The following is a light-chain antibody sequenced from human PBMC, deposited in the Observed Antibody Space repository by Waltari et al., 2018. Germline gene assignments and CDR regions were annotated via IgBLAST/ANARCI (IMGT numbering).Light chain of an antibody. J-gene: IGKJ2*01. CDR2: AAS. V-gene: IGKV3-20*01. CDR1: QNVSSGY. CDR3: EPYHTSPQT. Sequence: EIVLTQSPGTLSLSPGERATLSCRASQNVSSGYFAWYLQKPGPTPRHLFYAASNRATGIPDRFSGSGSGTDFTLAISKLEPEDFALYYCEPYHTSPQTSGQGTKLEI.